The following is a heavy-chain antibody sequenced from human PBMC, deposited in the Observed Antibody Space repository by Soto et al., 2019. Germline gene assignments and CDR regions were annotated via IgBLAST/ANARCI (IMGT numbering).Heavy chain of an antibody. J-gene: IGHJ6*02. CDR1: GGTFSTYT. V-gene: IGHV1-69*06. CDR3: AKGEGPQSVAGYLDYLGMDV. Sequence: QVQLVQSGAEVKKPGSSMKVSCKASGGTFSTYTISWVRQAPRQGLQWMGGVIPIVGTVTYAQKFQGRVTITADKSTTTVYMELSNLTADDTAVYYGAKGEGPQSVAGYLDYLGMDVWGQGTAVTFSS. D-gene: IGHD6-19*01. CDR2: VIPIVGTV.